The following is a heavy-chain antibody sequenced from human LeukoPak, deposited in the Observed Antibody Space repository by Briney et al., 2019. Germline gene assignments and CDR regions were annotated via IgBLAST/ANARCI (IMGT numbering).Heavy chain of an antibody. CDR2: VHYSGST. CDR1: GGSISSGGYY. CDR3: ARDSYSNYV. J-gene: IGHJ4*02. Sequence: SQTLPLTCTVSGGSISSGGYYWSWIRQHPGKGLEWIGYVHYSGSTYYNPSLKSRVTISVDTSKNQFSLKLSSVTAADTAVYYCARDSYSNYVWGQGTLVTVSS. V-gene: IGHV4-31*03. D-gene: IGHD4-11*01.